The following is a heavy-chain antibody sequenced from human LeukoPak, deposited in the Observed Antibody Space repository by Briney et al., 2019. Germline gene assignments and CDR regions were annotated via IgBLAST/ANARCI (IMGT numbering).Heavy chain of an antibody. J-gene: IGHJ6*03. D-gene: IGHD6-19*01. Sequence: ASVKVSCKASGDTFIRYGIAWVRQAPGQGLEWMGWISTGNGNTNYGQKFQGRVTMTTDTSTGTAYMELRSLRSDDTAVYYCARAPYSSGWYLPWGYMDVWGKGTTVTISS. CDR2: ISTGNGNT. CDR1: GDTFIRYG. V-gene: IGHV1-18*01. CDR3: ARAPYSSGWYLPWGYMDV.